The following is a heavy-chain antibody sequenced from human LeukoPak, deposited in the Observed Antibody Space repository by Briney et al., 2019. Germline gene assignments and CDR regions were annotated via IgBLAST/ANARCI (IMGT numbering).Heavy chain of an antibody. D-gene: IGHD1-26*01. V-gene: IGHV4-38-2*02. Sequence: SETLSLTCTVSGYSISSGYYWVWIRQPPGKGLEWIGSIYHSGSTYYNPSLKSRVTMSLDTSKNQVSLYLTSVTAADTAMYFCASSFSEKFYFESWGQGTLVTVSS. CDR3: ASSFSEKFYFES. CDR2: IYHSGST. J-gene: IGHJ4*02. CDR1: GYSISSGYY.